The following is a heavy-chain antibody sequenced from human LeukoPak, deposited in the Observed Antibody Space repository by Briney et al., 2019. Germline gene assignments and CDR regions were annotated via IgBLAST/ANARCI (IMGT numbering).Heavy chain of an antibody. V-gene: IGHV3-7*01. CDR1: GFTVSSNY. D-gene: IGHD3-9*01. CDR3: ARVGRVTTPRYSDY. CDR2: IEEHGSQI. Sequence: GGSLRLSCAASGFTVSSNYMSWVRQAPGKGLEWVANIEEHGSQIYYVDSVKGRFTTSRDNAKNSVYLQMNSLRAEDTAVYYCARVGRVTTPRYSDYWGQGTLVTVSS. J-gene: IGHJ4*02.